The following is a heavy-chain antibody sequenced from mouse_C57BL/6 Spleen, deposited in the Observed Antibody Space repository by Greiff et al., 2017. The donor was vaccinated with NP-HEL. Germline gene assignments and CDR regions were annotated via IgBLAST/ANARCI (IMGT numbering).Heavy chain of an antibody. CDR2: IDPETGGT. Sequence: VKLMESGAELVRPGASVTLSCKASGYTFTDYEMHWVKQTPVHGLEWIGAIDPETGGTAYNQKFKGKAILTADKSSSTAYMELRSLTSEDSAVYYCTRSLTGSSWFAYWGQGTLVTVSA. J-gene: IGHJ3*01. V-gene: IGHV1-15*01. CDR3: TRSLTGSSWFAY. CDR1: GYTFTDYE. D-gene: IGHD4-1*01.